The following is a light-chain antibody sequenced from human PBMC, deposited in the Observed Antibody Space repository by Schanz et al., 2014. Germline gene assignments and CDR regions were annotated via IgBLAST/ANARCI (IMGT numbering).Light chain of an antibody. V-gene: IGKV3-20*01. CDR1: QSVSSSY. Sequence: EIVLTQSPGTLSLSPGERATLSCRASQSVSSSYLAWYQQKPGQAPRLLIYGASSRATGIPDRFSGSGSGTDFTLTISRLEPEDFAVYYCQHYGNWPLTFGGGTKVEIK. CDR3: QHYGNWPLT. CDR2: GAS. J-gene: IGKJ4*01.